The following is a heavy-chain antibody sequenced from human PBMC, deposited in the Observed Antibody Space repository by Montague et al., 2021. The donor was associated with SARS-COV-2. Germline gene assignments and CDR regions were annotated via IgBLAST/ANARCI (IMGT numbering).Heavy chain of an antibody. V-gene: IGHV4-39*01. D-gene: IGHD6-19*01. CDR2: IYYSGST. Sequence: SETLSLTCTVSGGSISSSSYYWGWIRQPPGKGLEWIGSIYYSGSTYYNPSLKSRVTISVDTSKNQFSLKLSSVTAADTAVYYCARQENSSGWFKPDAFDIWGQGKMVTVSP. CDR1: GGSISSSSYY. CDR3: ARQENSSGWFKPDAFDI. J-gene: IGHJ3*02.